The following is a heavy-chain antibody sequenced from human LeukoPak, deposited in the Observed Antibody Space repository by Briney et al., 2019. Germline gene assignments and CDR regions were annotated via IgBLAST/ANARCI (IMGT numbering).Heavy chain of an antibody. CDR1: GFTFSSYG. J-gene: IGHJ3*01. Sequence: GGSLRLSCAASGFTFSSYGIHCVRHAPRTGLEWVSVISKNGDTPYYADSVKGRFTIPRDNSKNTLYLQMNSLRAEDTALYFCATRQFCSGGTCYGLSFWGQGTMVTISS. CDR2: ISKNGDTP. CDR3: ATRQFCSGGTCYGLSF. V-gene: IGHV3-23*01. D-gene: IGHD2-15*01.